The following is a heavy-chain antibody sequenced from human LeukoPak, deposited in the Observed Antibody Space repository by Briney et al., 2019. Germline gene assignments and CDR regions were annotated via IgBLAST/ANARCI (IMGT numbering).Heavy chain of an antibody. CDR3: ARNEDY. Sequence: ASVKVSCKASGNTFTKYCIHWVRQAPGQGLEWVGWIDDGDGNTKYSEKFQGRVSITRDTSASTVYMELHSLRSEDTAVYYCARNEDYWGQGTLVTVS. D-gene: IGHD1-1*01. CDR2: IDDGDGNT. J-gene: IGHJ4*02. V-gene: IGHV1-3*01. CDR1: GNTFTKYC.